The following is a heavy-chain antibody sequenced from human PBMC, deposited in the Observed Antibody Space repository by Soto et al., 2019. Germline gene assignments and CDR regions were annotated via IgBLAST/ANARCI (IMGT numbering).Heavy chain of an antibody. CDR3: ARADRWLQFTY. J-gene: IGHJ4*02. Sequence: PGGSLRLSCAASGFTFDDYGMSWVRQAPGKGLEWVSGINWNGGSTGYVDSVKGRFTISRDNAKNSLYLQMDSLRAEDTALYYCARADRWLQFTYWGQGTLVTVSS. CDR1: GFTFDDYG. D-gene: IGHD5-12*01. V-gene: IGHV3-20*04. CDR2: INWNGGST.